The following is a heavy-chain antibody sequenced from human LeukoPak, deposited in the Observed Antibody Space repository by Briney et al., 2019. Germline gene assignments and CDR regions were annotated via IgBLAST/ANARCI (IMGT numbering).Heavy chain of an antibody. CDR3: AKGIAQGYTFGSTEQDY. D-gene: IGHD5-18*01. Sequence: PGGSLRLSCAVSGLTFSRYAMSWVRQAPGKGLEWVSAISESGSGTYYADSVKGRFTISRDNSKDTLSLQMNSLRAEDTAVYYCAKGIAQGYTFGSTEQDYWGQGTLVTVSS. J-gene: IGHJ4*02. CDR1: GLTFSRYA. V-gene: IGHV3-23*01. CDR2: ISESGSGT.